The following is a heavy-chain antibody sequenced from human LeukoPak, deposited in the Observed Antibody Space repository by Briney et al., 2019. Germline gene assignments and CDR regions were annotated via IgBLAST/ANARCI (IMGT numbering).Heavy chain of an antibody. CDR3: AKDRSSSWVLDY. V-gene: IGHV3-30*02. J-gene: IGHJ4*02. CDR2: IRYDGSNK. CDR1: GFTFSSYG. Sequence: PGGSLRLXCAASGFTFSSYGMHWVRQAPGKGLEWVAFIRYDGSNKYYADSVKGRFTISRDNSKNTLYLQMNSLRAEDTAVYYCAKDRSSSWVLDYWGQGTLVTVSS. D-gene: IGHD6-13*01.